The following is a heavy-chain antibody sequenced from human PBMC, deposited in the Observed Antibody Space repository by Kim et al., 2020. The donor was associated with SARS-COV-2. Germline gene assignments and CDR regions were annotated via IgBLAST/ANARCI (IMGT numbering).Heavy chain of an antibody. V-gene: IGHV1-46*01. CDR2: INPSGGST. CDR3: ARGAQGGIAAPGPSDY. J-gene: IGHJ4*02. Sequence: ASVKVSCKASGYTFTSYYMHWVRQAPGQGLEWMGIINPSGGSTSYAQKFQGRVTMTRDTSTSTVYMELSSLRSEDTAVYYCARGAQGGIAAPGPSDYWGQGTLVTVSS. CDR1: GYTFTSYY. D-gene: IGHD6-13*01.